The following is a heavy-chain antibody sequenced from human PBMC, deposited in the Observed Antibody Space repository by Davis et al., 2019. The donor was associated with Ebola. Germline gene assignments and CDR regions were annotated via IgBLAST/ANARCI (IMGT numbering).Heavy chain of an antibody. CDR2: IWYDGSNK. J-gene: IGHJ4*02. CDR1: GFTFSSYG. V-gene: IGHV3-33*01. CDR3: ARDFVGGTFGRYFDY. Sequence: PGGSLRLSCAASGFTFSSYGMNWVRQAPGKGLEWVAVIWYDGSNKYYADSVKGRFTISRDNSKNTLYLQMNSLRAEDTAVYYCARDFVGGTFGRYFDYWGQGTLVTVSS. D-gene: IGHD1-14*01.